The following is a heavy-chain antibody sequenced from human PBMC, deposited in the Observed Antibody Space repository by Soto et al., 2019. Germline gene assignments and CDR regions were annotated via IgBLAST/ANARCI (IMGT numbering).Heavy chain of an antibody. CDR1: GGSVNSAYY. J-gene: IGHJ6*03. V-gene: IGHV4-61*01. Sequence: SETLSLTCTVSGGSVNSAYYWTWIRQPPGKGLEWIGSIFYSGSTKYNPSLKSRVTISVDTSKNQFSLKLTSVTTSDTAVYYCARVPLNGGYCSSTSCTTHYMDVWGKGTTVTVSS. D-gene: IGHD2-2*01. CDR2: IFYSGST. CDR3: ARVPLNGGYCSSTSCTTHYMDV.